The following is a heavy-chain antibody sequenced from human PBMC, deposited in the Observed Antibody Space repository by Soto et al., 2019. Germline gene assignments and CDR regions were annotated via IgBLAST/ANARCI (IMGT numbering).Heavy chain of an antibody. CDR2: IYYNGIT. Sequence: QLLLQESGPGLVKPSETLSLTCTVSGGSISSSGYFWGWIRQPPGKGLEWIGNIYYNGITYYNPSLKGRVTISVDTSKNQFSLKLSSVTATDTAVYYCANTERSYGEAYFDYWGQGTLVTVSS. CDR3: ANTERSYGEAYFDY. D-gene: IGHD4-17*01. V-gene: IGHV4-39*01. J-gene: IGHJ4*02. CDR1: GGSISSSGYF.